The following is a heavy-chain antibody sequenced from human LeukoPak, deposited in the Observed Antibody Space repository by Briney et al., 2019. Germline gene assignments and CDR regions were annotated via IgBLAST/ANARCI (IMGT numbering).Heavy chain of an antibody. CDR2: IYTSGST. CDR1: GGSISSGSYY. V-gene: IGHV4-61*02. CDR3: ATSYYDILTGYRPLAY. Sequence: PSETLSLTCTVSGGSISSGSYYWNWIRQPAGKGLEWIGRIYTSGSTNYNPSLKSRVTITVDTSKNHFSLKLSSVTAADTAVYYCATSYYDILTGYRPLAYWGQGTLVTVSS. D-gene: IGHD3-9*01. J-gene: IGHJ4*02.